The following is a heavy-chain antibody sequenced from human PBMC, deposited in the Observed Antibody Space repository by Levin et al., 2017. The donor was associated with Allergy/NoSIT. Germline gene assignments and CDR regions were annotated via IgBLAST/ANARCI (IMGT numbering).Heavy chain of an antibody. CDR1: GFSFSSSW. V-gene: IGHV3-7*03. D-gene: IGHD3-10*01. CDR3: ARDVTMGGEA. Sequence: PGGSLRLSCVVSGFSFSSSWMSWVRQAPGKGLEWVANINEDGSAKYYVDSVKGRFTVSRDNAENSLCLQMDDLRAEDTALYYCARDVTMGGEAWGQGTLVTVSS. CDR2: INEDGSAK. J-gene: IGHJ5*02.